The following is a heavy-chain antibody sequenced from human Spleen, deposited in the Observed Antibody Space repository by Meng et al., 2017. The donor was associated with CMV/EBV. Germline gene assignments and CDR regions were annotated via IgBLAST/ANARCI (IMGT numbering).Heavy chain of an antibody. CDR1: GASISTSSYY. CDR2: IYYSGST. Sequence: QLQLQESGPGLVKPSETLSLTCTVSGASISTSSYYWGWIRQPPGKGLEWIGTIYYSGSTYYNPSLKSRVTISVDTSKNQFSLKLSSVTAADTAVYYCARGGDGYRSRLFHFDYWGQGTLVTVSS. D-gene: IGHD5-24*01. V-gene: IGHV4-39*07. CDR3: ARGGDGYRSRLFHFDY. J-gene: IGHJ4*02.